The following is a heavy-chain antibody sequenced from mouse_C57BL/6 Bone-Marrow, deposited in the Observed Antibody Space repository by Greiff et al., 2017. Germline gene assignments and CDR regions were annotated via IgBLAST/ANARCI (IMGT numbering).Heavy chain of an antibody. Sequence: VQLQQPGAELVKPGASVKLSCKASGYTFTSYWMHWVKQRPGQGLEWIGMIHPNSGSTNYNEKFKSKATLTVDKSSSTAYMQLSSLTSEDSAVYYCARPRNWVYAMDYWGQGTSVTVSS. J-gene: IGHJ4*01. CDR1: GYTFTSYW. D-gene: IGHD4-1*01. CDR3: ARPRNWVYAMDY. V-gene: IGHV1-64*01. CDR2: IHPNSGST.